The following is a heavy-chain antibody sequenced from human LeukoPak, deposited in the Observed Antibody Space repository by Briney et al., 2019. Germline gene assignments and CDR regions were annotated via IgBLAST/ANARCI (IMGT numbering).Heavy chain of an antibody. V-gene: IGHV3-21*01. CDR2: ISSSSSYI. Sequence: PGGSLRLSCAASGFTSSSYSMNWVRQAPGKGLEWVSSISSSSSYIYYADSVKGRFTISRDNAKNSLYLQMNSLRAEDTAVYYCASNYYGSGSYDSPLDYYGMDVWGQGTTVTVSS. J-gene: IGHJ6*02. CDR1: GFTSSSYS. D-gene: IGHD3-10*01. CDR3: ASNYYGSGSYDSPLDYYGMDV.